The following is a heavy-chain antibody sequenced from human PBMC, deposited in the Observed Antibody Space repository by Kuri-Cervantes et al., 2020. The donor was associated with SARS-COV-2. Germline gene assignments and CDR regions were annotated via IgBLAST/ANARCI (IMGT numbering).Heavy chain of an antibody. CDR2: IHYSGST. CDR1: GGSISSYY. D-gene: IGHD2-21*01. J-gene: IGHJ4*02. V-gene: IGHV4-59*12. CDR3: ARDLWGGDY. Sequence: SETLSLTCTVSGGSISSYYWSWMRQPPGKGLGWIGNIHYSGSTNYNPSLKSRVTISVDTSKNQFSLRLNSVTAADTAIYYCARDLWGGDYWGQGILVTVSS.